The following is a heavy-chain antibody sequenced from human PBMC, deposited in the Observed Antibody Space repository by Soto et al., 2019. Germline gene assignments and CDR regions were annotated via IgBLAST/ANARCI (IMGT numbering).Heavy chain of an antibody. D-gene: IGHD4-17*01. Sequence: SETLSLTCTVSGGSISSGGYYWSWIRQHPGKGLEWIGHIYYSGSTYYNPSLKSRVTISVDTSKNQFSLKLSSVTAADTAVYYCARARPGGYYGDYLYYFDYWGQGTLVTVSS. CDR3: ARARPGGYYGDYLYYFDY. J-gene: IGHJ4*02. CDR1: GGSISSGGYY. V-gene: IGHV4-31*03. CDR2: IYYSGST.